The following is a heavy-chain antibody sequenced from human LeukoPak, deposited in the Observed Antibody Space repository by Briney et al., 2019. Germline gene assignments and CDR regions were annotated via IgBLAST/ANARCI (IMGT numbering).Heavy chain of an antibody. CDR3: ARDQGSSWYRTEIDY. CDR2: ISSSSGYI. V-gene: IGHV3-21*01. J-gene: IGHJ4*02. Sequence: PGGSLRLSCAASGFTFSSYSMNWVRQAPGKGLEWVSSISSSSGYIYYADSVKGRFTISRDNAKNSLYLQMNSLRAEDTAVYYCARDQGSSWYRTEIDYWGQGTLVTVSS. CDR1: GFTFSSYS. D-gene: IGHD6-13*01.